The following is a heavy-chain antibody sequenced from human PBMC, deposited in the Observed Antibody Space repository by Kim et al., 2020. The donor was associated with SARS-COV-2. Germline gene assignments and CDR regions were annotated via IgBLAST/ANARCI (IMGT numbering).Heavy chain of an antibody. CDR1: GGSFSGYY. CDR2: INHSGST. V-gene: IGHV4-34*01. CDR3: ARGQYSGYDYWENFDY. Sequence: SETLSLTCAVYGGSFSGYYWSWIRQPPGKGLEWIGEINHSGSTNYNPSLKSRVTISVDTSKNQFSLKLSSVTTADTAVYYCARGQYSGYDYWENFDYWGQGTLVTVSS. D-gene: IGHD5-12*01. J-gene: IGHJ4*02.